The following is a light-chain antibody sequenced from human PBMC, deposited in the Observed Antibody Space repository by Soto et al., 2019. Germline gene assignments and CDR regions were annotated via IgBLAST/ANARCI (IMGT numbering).Light chain of an antibody. J-gene: IGKJ1*01. CDR3: QQYGSSPGT. CDR1: QSVSSSY. Sequence: EIVLTQSSGTLSLSPGERATLSCRASQSVSSSYLAWYQQKPGQAPRLLIYGASSRATGIPDRFSGSGSGTDFTLTIRRLEPEDFAVYYCQQYGSSPGTFGQGTKVEIK. V-gene: IGKV3-20*01. CDR2: GAS.